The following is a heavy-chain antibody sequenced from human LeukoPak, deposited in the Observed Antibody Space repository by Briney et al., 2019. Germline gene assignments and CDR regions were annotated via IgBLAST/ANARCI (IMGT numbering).Heavy chain of an antibody. D-gene: IGHD5-18*01. J-gene: IGHJ5*02. Sequence: SETLSLTCAVYGGSFSGYYWSWIRQPPGKGLEWIGEINHSGSTNYNPSLKSRVTISVDTPKNQFSLKLSSVTAADTAVYYCAIHVDTAMVTNWFDPWGQGTLVTVSS. CDR1: GGSFSGYY. V-gene: IGHV4-34*01. CDR2: INHSGST. CDR3: AIHVDTAMVTNWFDP.